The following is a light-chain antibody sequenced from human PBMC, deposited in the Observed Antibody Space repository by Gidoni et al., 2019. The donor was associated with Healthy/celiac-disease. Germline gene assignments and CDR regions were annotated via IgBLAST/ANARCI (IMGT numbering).Light chain of an antibody. Sequence: DIVMTQSPLSLPVTPGEPASISCRSSQSLLHSNGYNYLDWYLQNPGQSHQLLIYFGSNRASGVHDRFSGSGSGKDFTLKIRRVEAEDVGVYYCMRALQTPWTFGQGTKVEIK. CDR3: MRALQTPWT. V-gene: IGKV2-28*01. CDR1: QSLLHSNGYNY. CDR2: FGS. J-gene: IGKJ1*01.